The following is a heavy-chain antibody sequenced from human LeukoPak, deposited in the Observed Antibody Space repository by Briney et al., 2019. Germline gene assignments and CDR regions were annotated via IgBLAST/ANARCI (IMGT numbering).Heavy chain of an antibody. CDR1: GFTFSSHG. D-gene: IGHD1-1*01. CDR2: ISYDGSKQ. Sequence: GESLRLSCAASGFTFSSHGFHWVRQDPGKGLEWVAVISYDGSKQYYADSVKGRFTISRDDSKSTLYLHMNSLRVEDTAVYYCARDLSYGSLDYGGQGTLVTISS. J-gene: IGHJ4*02. CDR3: ARDLSYGSLDY. V-gene: IGHV3-33*05.